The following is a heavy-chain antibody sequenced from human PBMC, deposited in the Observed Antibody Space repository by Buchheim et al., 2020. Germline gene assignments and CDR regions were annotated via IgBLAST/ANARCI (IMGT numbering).Heavy chain of an antibody. Sequence: QVQLVESGGGVVQPGRSLRLSCAASGFTFSSYGMHWVRQAPGKGLEWVAVISYDGSNKYYADSVKGRFTISRATSKHMLYLQMNSLRAEDTAVYYCAKDGYSGSYYDYWGQGTL. CDR2: ISYDGSNK. CDR3: AKDGYSGSYYDY. D-gene: IGHD1-26*01. J-gene: IGHJ4*02. CDR1: GFTFSSYG. V-gene: IGHV3-30*18.